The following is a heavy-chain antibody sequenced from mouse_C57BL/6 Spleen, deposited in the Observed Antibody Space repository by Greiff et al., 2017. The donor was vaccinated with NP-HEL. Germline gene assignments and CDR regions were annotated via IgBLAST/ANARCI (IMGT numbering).Heavy chain of an antibody. CDR1: GYTFTSYW. D-gene: IGHD1-1*01. V-gene: IGHV1-64*01. CDR2: NHPNSGST. J-gene: IGHJ3*01. Sequence: QVQLKQSGAELVKPGASVKLSCKASGYTFTSYWMHWVKQRPGQGLEWIGMNHPNSGSTNYNEKFKSKATLTVDKSSSTAYMQLSSLTSEDSAVYYCAREGVTTVVAPPFAYWGQGTLVTVSA. CDR3: AREGVTTVVAPPFAY.